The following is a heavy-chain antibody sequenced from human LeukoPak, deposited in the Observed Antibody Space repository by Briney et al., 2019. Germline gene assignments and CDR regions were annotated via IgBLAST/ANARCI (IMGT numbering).Heavy chain of an antibody. Sequence: KPSETLSLTCTVSRGSISGSIRSYYWSWLRQPPGKGLEWIGYISSSGSVNDIPSLRSRVTISVDTSKNQFFLNLSSVSAADTAVYYCARIPLGYSGAYYSDYWGQGTLVTVSP. CDR3: ARIPLGYSGAYYSDY. D-gene: IGHD5-12*01. J-gene: IGHJ4*02. CDR2: ISSSGSV. CDR1: RGSISGSIRSYY. V-gene: IGHV4-4*09.